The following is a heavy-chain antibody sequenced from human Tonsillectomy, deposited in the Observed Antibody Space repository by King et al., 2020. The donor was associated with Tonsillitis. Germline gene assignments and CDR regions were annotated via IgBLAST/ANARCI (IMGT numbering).Heavy chain of an antibody. V-gene: IGHV7-4-1*01. J-gene: IGHJ4*02. CDR3: SRTYYFDNSDYSFFDY. Sequence: QLVQSGSELKKPGASVKVSCKASRYTFSRYSMNWVRQAPGQGLEWMGWINTNTGNPTYAQGFTGRFVFSLDTSVSTAYLQISSLKAGETAVYYFSRTYYFDNSDYSFFDYWGQGTLVTVSS. CDR2: INTNTGNP. CDR1: RYTFSRYS. D-gene: IGHD3-22*01.